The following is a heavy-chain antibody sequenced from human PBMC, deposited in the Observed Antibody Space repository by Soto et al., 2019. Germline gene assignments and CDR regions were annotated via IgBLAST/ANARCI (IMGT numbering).Heavy chain of an antibody. CDR3: TTGLPTEVVVPAAMPYDFDYYYMDV. D-gene: IGHD2-2*01. CDR1: GFTFSNAW. J-gene: IGHJ6*03. CDR2: IKSKTDGGTT. Sequence: GGSLRLSCAASGFTFSNAWMSWVRQAPGKGLEWVGRIKSKTDGGTTDYAAPVKGRFTISRDDSKNTLYLQMNSLKTEDTAVYYCTTGLPTEVVVPAAMPYDFDYYYMDVWGKGTTVTVSS. V-gene: IGHV3-15*01.